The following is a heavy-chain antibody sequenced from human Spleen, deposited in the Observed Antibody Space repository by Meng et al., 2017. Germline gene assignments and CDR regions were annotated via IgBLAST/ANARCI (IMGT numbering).Heavy chain of an antibody. J-gene: IGHJ4*02. V-gene: IGHV4-59*01. CDR2: IYYSGST. CDR3: ARLYYYGSGRYSFDY. CDR1: GGSFSGYY. Sequence: SETLSLTCAVYGGSFSGYYWSWIRQPPGKGLECIGYIYYSGSTNFNPSLKSRVTISVDTSKNQFSLKLSSVTAADTAVYYCARLYYYGSGRYSFDYWGQGTLVTVSS. D-gene: IGHD3-10*01.